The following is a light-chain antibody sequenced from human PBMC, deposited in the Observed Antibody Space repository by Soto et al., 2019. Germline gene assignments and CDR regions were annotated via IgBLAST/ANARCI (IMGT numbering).Light chain of an antibody. CDR3: NAYASTSARL. CDR1: SSDVGAFNY. V-gene: IGLV2-14*01. Sequence: QSALTQPASLSGSPGQSITISCTGTSSDVGAFNYVSWYQQHPGKTPKLIIYEVTNRPSGVSNRFSGSKSGNTASLTISGLQAEYEADYYCNAYASTSARLFGGGTKVTVL. CDR2: EVT. J-gene: IGLJ3*02.